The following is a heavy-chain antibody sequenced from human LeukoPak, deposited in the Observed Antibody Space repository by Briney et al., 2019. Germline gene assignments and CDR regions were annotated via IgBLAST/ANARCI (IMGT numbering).Heavy chain of an antibody. CDR1: GYTFTGYY. CDR2: INPNSGGT. J-gene: IGHJ3*02. V-gene: IGHV1-2*06. D-gene: IGHD3-22*01. Sequence: ASVKVSCKASGYTFTGYYMHWVRQAPGQGLEWMGRINPNSGGTNYAQKFQGGVTMTRDTSISTAYMELSRLRSDDTAVYYCAMYYYDSSGYGAFDIWGQGTMVTVSS. CDR3: AMYYYDSSGYGAFDI.